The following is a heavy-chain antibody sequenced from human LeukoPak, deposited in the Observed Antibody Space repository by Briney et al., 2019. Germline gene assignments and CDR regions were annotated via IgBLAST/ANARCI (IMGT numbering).Heavy chain of an antibody. D-gene: IGHD2-2*01. Sequence: SETLSLTCTVSGGSISSYSWSWIRQPAGKGLEWIGHINTSGSTSYNPSLKSRVTMSVDTSKNQFSLKLSSVTAADTAVYYCARERGAATAMSFDYWGQGTLVTVSS. J-gene: IGHJ4*02. CDR1: GGSISSYS. CDR2: INTSGST. CDR3: ARERGAATAMSFDY. V-gene: IGHV4-4*07.